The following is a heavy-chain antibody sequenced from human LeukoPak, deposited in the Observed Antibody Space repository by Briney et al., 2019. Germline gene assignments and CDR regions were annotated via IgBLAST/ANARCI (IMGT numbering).Heavy chain of an antibody. Sequence: KPGGSLRLSCAPSGFTFSDYYMSWIRQAPGKGLEWVSYISSSGSTIYYADSVKGRFTISRDNAKNSLYLQMNSLRAEDTAVYCCARSAVDTAMDEDAFDIWGQGTMVTVSS. CDR3: ARSAVDTAMDEDAFDI. CDR1: GFTFSDYY. J-gene: IGHJ3*02. CDR2: ISSSGSTI. D-gene: IGHD5-18*01. V-gene: IGHV3-11*04.